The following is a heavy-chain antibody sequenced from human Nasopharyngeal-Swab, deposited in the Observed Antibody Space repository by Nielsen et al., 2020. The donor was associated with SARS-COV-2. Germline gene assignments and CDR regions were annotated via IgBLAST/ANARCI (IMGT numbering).Heavy chain of an antibody. CDR1: GGSISSGAYF. CDR3: AREVIEPAVSDAFDF. Sequence: SETLSLTCTVSGGSISSGAYFWSSIRQHPGKGLEWIGYLHYTGNTFYNPSLESRLTISLDTSQNQFSLRLSSVTAADTAVYYCAREVIEPAVSDAFDFWGQGTMVTVSS. CDR2: LHYTGNT. V-gene: IGHV4-31*03. J-gene: IGHJ3*01. D-gene: IGHD3-16*02.